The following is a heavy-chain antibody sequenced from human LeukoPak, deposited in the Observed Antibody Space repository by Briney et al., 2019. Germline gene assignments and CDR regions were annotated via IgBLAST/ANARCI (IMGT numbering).Heavy chain of an antibody. CDR1: GFTFGDYT. J-gene: IGHJ6*02. CDR2: ISWDGGST. D-gene: IGHD3-22*01. CDR3: AKDNLDSYYGMDI. V-gene: IGHV3-43*01. Sequence: GGSLRLSCAASGFTFGDYTMHWVRQAPGKGLEWVSLISWDGGSTYYADSVKGRFTISRDNSKNSLYLQMNSLRTEDTALHYWAKDNLDSYYGMDIWGQGTTVTVSS.